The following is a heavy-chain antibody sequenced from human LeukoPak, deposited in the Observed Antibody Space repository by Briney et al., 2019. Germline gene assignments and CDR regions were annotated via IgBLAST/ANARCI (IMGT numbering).Heavy chain of an antibody. Sequence: GGSLRLSCAASGVTFSRYGMHWVRQAPGKGLEWVAVISYDGSNKYYADSVKGRFTISRDNSKNTLYLQMNSLGAEDTAVYYCAKDLTGDNGYWGQGTLVTVSS. CDR2: ISYDGSNK. D-gene: IGHD7-27*01. V-gene: IGHV3-30*18. J-gene: IGHJ4*02. CDR1: GVTFSRYG. CDR3: AKDLTGDNGY.